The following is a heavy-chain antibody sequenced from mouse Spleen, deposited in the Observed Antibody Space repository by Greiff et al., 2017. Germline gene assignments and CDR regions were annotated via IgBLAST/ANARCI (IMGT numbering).Heavy chain of an antibody. CDR2: ISSGGSYT. CDR3: AIYYDYDGFAY. Sequence: EVLLVESGGGLVKPGGSLKLSCAASGFTFSSYAMSWVRQTPEKRLEWVATISSGGSYTYYPDSVKGRFTISRDNAKNTLYLQMSSLRSEDTAMYYCAIYYDYDGFAYWGQGTLVTVSA. D-gene: IGHD2-4*01. CDR1: GFTFSSYA. V-gene: IGHV5-9-1*01. J-gene: IGHJ3*01.